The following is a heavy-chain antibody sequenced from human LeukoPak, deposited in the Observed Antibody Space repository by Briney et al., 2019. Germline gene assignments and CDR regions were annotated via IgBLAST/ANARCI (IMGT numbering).Heavy chain of an antibody. D-gene: IGHD3-10*01. V-gene: IGHV5-51*01. CDR2: IFPRDSDV. Sequence: GVSLPISSNPSGYTFTSYWIGWERQTPGKGLECKGVIFPRDSDVRYSPSFQGQVTISADKSTNTAYLHWGSLKASDSAMYYCVRSLPGTLLRGYGMDVWGPGTTVTVS. CDR3: VRSLPGTLLRGYGMDV. J-gene: IGHJ6*02. CDR1: GYTFTSYW.